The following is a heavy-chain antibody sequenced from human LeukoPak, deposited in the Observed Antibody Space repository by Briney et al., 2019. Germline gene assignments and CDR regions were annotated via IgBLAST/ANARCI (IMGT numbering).Heavy chain of an antibody. CDR1: GFTFSSYA. CDR2: ISYDGSNK. J-gene: IGHJ4*02. D-gene: IGHD5-18*01. Sequence: GGSLRLSCAASGFTFSSYAMHWVRQAPGKGLEWVAVISYDGSNKYYADSVKGRFTISRDNSKNTLYLQMNSLRAEDTAVYYCARAVDTAMVHFDYWGQGTLVTVSS. CDR3: ARAVDTAMVHFDY. V-gene: IGHV3-30-3*01.